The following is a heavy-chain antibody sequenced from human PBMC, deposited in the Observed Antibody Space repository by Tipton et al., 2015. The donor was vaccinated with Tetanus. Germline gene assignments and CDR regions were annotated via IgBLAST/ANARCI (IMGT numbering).Heavy chain of an antibody. CDR3: ARRSYCSSSRCFDAFDL. CDR2: IYYSGST. V-gene: IGHV4-61*08. CDR1: GDSITRDGYS. Sequence: TLSLTCTVSGDSITRDGYSWHWIRQPPGKGLEWIGYIYYSGSTNYSPSLKSRVAISMDTSKNQISLKLSSVTAADTAVYYCARRSYCSSSRCFDAFDLWGQGTMVTVSS. J-gene: IGHJ3*01. D-gene: IGHD2-2*01.